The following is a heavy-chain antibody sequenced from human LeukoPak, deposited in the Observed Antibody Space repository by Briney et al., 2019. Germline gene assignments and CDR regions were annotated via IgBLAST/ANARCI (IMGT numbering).Heavy chain of an antibody. CDR2: MNPNSGNT. D-gene: IGHD2-2*01. Sequence: ASVKVSCKASCYTFTSYDINWVRQATGQGLEWMGWMNPNSGNTGYAQKFQGRVTMTRNTSISTAYMELSSLRSEDTAVYYCASGTTDIVVVPATLRNYYFDYWGQGTLVTVSS. CDR3: ASGTTDIVVVPATLRNYYFDY. V-gene: IGHV1-8*01. CDR1: CYTFTSYD. J-gene: IGHJ4*02.